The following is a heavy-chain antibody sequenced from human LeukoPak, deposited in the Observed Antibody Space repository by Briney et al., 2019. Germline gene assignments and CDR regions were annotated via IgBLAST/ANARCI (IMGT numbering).Heavy chain of an antibody. V-gene: IGHV4-61*02. CDR1: GGSISSGSYY. CDR2: IYTSGST. D-gene: IGHD2-8*01. Sequence: SQTLSLTCTVSGGSISSGSYYWSWIRQPARKGLEWIGRIYTSGSTNYNPSLKSRVTISVDTSKNQFSLKLSSVTAADTAVYYCARDLSKWWVIDYWGQGTLVTVSS. CDR3: ARDLSKWWVIDY. J-gene: IGHJ4*02.